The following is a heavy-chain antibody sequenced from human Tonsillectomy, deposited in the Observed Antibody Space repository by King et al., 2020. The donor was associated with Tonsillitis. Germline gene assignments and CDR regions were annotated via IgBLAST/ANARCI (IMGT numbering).Heavy chain of an antibody. J-gene: IGHJ4*02. V-gene: IGHV3-30-3*01. CDR1: GFTFSNYA. Sequence: VQLVESGGGVVPPGRSLRLSCAASGFTFSNYAMHWVRQAPGKGLEWVAIISYDGSNKYYADSVKGRFTISRDNSKNTLYLQMNSLRTEDTAVYYCARTLVVVITTWPLDYWGQGTLVTVSS. CDR3: ARTLVVVITTWPLDY. D-gene: IGHD3-22*01. CDR2: ISYDGSNK.